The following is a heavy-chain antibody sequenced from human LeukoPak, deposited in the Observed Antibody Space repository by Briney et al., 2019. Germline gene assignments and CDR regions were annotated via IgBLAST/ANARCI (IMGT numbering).Heavy chain of an antibody. CDR3: ARAPYQLLAGSGLYYYYGMDV. CDR2: IYHSGGT. CDR1: GDSISSGGYS. V-gene: IGHV4-30-2*01. Sequence: TSESLSLTCAVSGDSISSGGYSGGWIRQPPGKGLEWIVYIYHSGGTYYNPSLKSRVTISVDRSKNQFSLKLSSVTAADTAVYYCARAPYQLLAGSGLYYYYGMDVWGQGTTVTVSS. D-gene: IGHD2-2*01. J-gene: IGHJ6*02.